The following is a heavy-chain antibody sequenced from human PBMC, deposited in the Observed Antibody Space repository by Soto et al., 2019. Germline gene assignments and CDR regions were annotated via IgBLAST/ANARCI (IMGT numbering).Heavy chain of an antibody. CDR1: GLTVSTNY. CDR2: IYSDGST. J-gene: IGHJ6*02. CDR3: ARRQYFGSESGPYYAMDF. V-gene: IGHV3-66*04. Sequence: EVQLMESGGGLIQPGGSLRLCRAASGLTVSTNYMTWVPQAPGKGLGWVSLIYSDGSTYYEDSVKGRFTISRDNSKDTLYLQVTSLRAEDTAVYYCARRQYFGSESGPYYAMDFWGQGNRVIVSS. D-gene: IGHD3-10*01.